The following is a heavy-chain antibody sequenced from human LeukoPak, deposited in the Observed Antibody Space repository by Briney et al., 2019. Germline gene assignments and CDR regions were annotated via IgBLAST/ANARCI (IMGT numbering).Heavy chain of an antibody. D-gene: IGHD3-3*01. CDR3: ARGYYDFWSGYYL. CDR2: IYYSGST. V-gene: IGHV4-31*03. Sequence: SQTLSLTCTVSGGSISSGGYYWSWIRQHPGKGLEWIGYIYYSGSTYYNPSLKSRVTISVDTSKNQFSLKLSSVTAADTAVYYCARGYYDFWSGYYLWGQGTLATVSS. CDR1: GGSISSGGYY. J-gene: IGHJ4*02.